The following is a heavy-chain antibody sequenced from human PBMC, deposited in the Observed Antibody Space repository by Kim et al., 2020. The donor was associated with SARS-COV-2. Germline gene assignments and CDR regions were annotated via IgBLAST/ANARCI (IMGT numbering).Heavy chain of an antibody. Sequence: GYAQKFQGRVTMTRNTSISTAYMELSSLRSEDTAVYYCARGAPVTNPFDYWGQGTLVTVSS. D-gene: IGHD4-17*01. J-gene: IGHJ4*02. V-gene: IGHV1-8*01. CDR3: ARGAPVTNPFDY.